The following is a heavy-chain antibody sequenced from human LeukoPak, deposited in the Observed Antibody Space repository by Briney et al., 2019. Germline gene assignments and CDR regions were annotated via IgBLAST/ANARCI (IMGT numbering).Heavy chain of an antibody. D-gene: IGHD5-24*01. Sequence: SETLSLTCTVSGGSISYYYWGWIRQPPGKGLEWIGYIYYSGNTDYNPSLKSRVTMSVDTSRNQFSLRLTSVTAADTAVYYCARAGPRRDGYNVDYWRQGTLVTVSS. V-gene: IGHV4-59*01. CDR2: IYYSGNT. J-gene: IGHJ4*02. CDR3: ARAGPRRDGYNVDY. CDR1: GGSISYYY.